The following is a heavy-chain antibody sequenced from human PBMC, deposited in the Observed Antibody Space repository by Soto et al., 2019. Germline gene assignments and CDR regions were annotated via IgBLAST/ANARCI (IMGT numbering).Heavy chain of an antibody. J-gene: IGHJ4*02. CDR3: AQTTGWPGFDY. D-gene: IGHD6-19*01. CDR1: GASIMKFY. CDR2: FYNGERT. Sequence: QVHLQESGPGLVKPSETMSLTCTASGASIMKFYWNWFRQFPGKGLEWIGHFYNGERTNYNPSLKSRVTISVDTSKNQFSLKLSSVTVADTAVYYCAQTTGWPGFDYWGQGTLVAVSS. V-gene: IGHV4-59*01.